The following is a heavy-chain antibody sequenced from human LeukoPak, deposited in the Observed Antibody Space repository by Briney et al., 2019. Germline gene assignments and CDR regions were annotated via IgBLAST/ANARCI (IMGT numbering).Heavy chain of an antibody. CDR3: ARDGVASRFCSGGSCYGNFDY. Sequence: SVKVSCKASGGTFSSYAISWVRQAPGQGLEWMGGIIPIFGTANYAQKFQGRVTITTDESTSTAYMELSSLRSEDTAVYYCARDGVASRFCSGGSCYGNFDYWGQGTLVTVSS. V-gene: IGHV1-69*05. J-gene: IGHJ4*02. CDR2: IIPIFGTA. D-gene: IGHD2-15*01. CDR1: GGTFSSYA.